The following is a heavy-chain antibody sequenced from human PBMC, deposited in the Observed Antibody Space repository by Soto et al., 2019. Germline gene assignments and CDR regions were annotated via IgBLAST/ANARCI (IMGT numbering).Heavy chain of an antibody. CDR1: GFTFSSYA. V-gene: IGHV3-30-3*01. CDR3: ARGFTQRKLPATLSYCMDV. D-gene: IGHD2-2*01. J-gene: IGHJ6*02. Sequence: QVQLVESGGVVVQPGRSLRLSCAASGFTFSSYAMHWVLQAPGKGLEWVAVIAYDGSNKYYADSVKGRFTSSRDNSKNTLYLQMNSLRAEDTAVYSGARGFTQRKLPATLSYCMDVWGQGTPVTVSS. CDR2: IAYDGSNK.